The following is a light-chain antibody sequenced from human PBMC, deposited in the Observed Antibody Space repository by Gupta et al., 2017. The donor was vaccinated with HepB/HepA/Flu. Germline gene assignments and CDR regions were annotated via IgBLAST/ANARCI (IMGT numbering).Light chain of an antibody. CDR2: YND. CDR3: AAWDTSLNVVV. V-gene: IGLV1-44*01. CDR1: SSNVGRNN. Sequence: QSVLTQSTSVSGTPGQRVTIPCSGSSSNVGRNNVNWYQQIPGTAPKLLIYYNDERPSGVPDRISGSKSGTSASLAISGLQSEDEADYYCAAWDTSLNVVVFGGGTKLTVL. J-gene: IGLJ2*01.